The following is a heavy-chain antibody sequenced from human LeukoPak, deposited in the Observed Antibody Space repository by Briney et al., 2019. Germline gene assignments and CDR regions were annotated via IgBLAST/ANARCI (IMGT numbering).Heavy chain of an antibody. CDR2: INHSGST. V-gene: IGHV4-34*01. Sequence: PSETLSLTCALYGGSFSGYYWSWIRHPPGKGLEWIGEINHSGSTNYNPSLKSRVTISVDTSKNQFSLKLSSVTAADTAVYYCASVLRYFDWLPYYFDYWGQGALVTVSS. D-gene: IGHD3-9*01. CDR1: GGSFSGYY. J-gene: IGHJ4*02. CDR3: ASVLRYFDWLPYYFDY.